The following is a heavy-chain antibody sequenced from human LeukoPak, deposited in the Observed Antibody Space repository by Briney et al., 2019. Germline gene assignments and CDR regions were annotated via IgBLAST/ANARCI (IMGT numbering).Heavy chain of an antibody. J-gene: IGHJ4*02. CDR3: ARRAGALWYFDY. CDR1: GGSISSSSYF. Sequence: SETLSLTCTVSGGSISSSSYFWGWIRQPPGKGLEWIGSIYYSGSTYYNPSLKSRVTISVDTSKNQFSLKLSSVTAADTAMYYCARRAGALWYFDYWGQGTLVTVSS. V-gene: IGHV4-39*01. D-gene: IGHD6-19*01. CDR2: IYYSGST.